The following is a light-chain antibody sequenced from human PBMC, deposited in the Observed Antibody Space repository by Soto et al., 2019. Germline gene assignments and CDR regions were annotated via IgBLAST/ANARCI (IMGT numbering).Light chain of an antibody. V-gene: IGLV3-1*01. CDR3: QAWDRNTML. CDR1: KLGEKY. J-gene: IGLJ2*01. CDR2: QDT. Sequence: SYELTQPPSVSVSPGQTASITCSGDKLGEKYVSWHQQKPGQSPVAVIYQDTKRPSGIPDRFSGSNSGNTATLTNSGTQAMDEADYYCQAWDRNTMLFGGGTKLTVL.